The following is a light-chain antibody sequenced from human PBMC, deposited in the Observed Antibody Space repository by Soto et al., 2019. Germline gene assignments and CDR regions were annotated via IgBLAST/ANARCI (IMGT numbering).Light chain of an antibody. Sequence: EVVLTQSPATLSVSPGDRATLSCRASRSVRSRLAWYQQRPGQAPRLLIYDAYTRATGVGARFTGSGSATDFSLTITSLEPEDFAVYYCQQRGKWPSTFGPGTKVEMK. J-gene: IGKJ2*02. V-gene: IGKV3-11*01. CDR2: DAY. CDR1: RSVRSR. CDR3: QQRGKWPST.